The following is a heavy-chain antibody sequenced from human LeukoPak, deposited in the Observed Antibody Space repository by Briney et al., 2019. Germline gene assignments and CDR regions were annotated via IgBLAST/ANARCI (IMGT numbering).Heavy chain of an antibody. CDR2: IYYSGST. D-gene: IGHD3-10*01. J-gene: IGHJ6*02. CDR3: ARAHPRYGSSYYYYGMDV. V-gene: IGHV4-39*07. Sequence: SETLSLTCTVSGGSISSSSYYWGWIRQPPGKGLEWIGSIYYSGSTYYNPSLKSRVTISVDTSKNQFSLKLSSVTAADTAVYYCARAHPRYGSSYYYYGMDVWGQGTTVTVSS. CDR1: GGSISSSSYY.